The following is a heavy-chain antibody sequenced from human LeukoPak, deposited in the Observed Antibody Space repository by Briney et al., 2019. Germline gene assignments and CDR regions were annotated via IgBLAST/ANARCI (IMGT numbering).Heavy chain of an antibody. CDR2: LRYDETNE. Sequence: GGSLRLSCAASGFIFSNYDMHWVRQAPGKGLEWVAFLRYDETNEHYADSLKGRFTISRDNSKDTLYLHMNSLRVEDTAVYYCAGGWYFDSWGQGTLVTVSS. V-gene: IGHV3-30*02. D-gene: IGHD6-19*01. CDR1: GFIFSNYD. J-gene: IGHJ4*02. CDR3: AGGWYFDS.